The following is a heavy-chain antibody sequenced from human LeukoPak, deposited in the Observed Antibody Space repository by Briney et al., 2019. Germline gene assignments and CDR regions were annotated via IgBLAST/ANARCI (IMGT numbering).Heavy chain of an antibody. Sequence: SETLSLTCAVYGGSFSGYDWSWIRQPRGKGLEWIVEISHSGSAKYNPSLKSRVTISVDTSKNQFSLKLSSVTAADTAVYYCASTGSAWFGALRGWFDPWGQGTLVTVSS. D-gene: IGHD3-10*01. CDR1: GGSFSGYD. CDR3: ASTGSAWFGALRGWFDP. J-gene: IGHJ5*02. CDR2: ISHSGSA. V-gene: IGHV4-34*01.